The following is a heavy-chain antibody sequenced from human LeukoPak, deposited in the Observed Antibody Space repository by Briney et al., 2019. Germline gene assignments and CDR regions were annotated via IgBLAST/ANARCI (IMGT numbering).Heavy chain of an antibody. Sequence: SETLSLTCTVSGGSISSYYWSWIRQPPGKGLEWIGYIYYSGSTNYNPSLKSRVTISVDTSKNQLSLKLSSVTAADTAVYYCARRGGYGATYFDYWGQGTLVTVSS. CDR2: IYYSGST. CDR1: GGSISSYY. CDR3: ARRGGYGATYFDY. D-gene: IGHD1-26*01. V-gene: IGHV4-59*01. J-gene: IGHJ4*02.